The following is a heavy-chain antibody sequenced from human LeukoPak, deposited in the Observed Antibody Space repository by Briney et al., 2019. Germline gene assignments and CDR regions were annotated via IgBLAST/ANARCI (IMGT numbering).Heavy chain of an antibody. CDR3: ARGSNAYSGSYYAFDY. CDR1: GFTFSSYA. J-gene: IGHJ4*02. CDR2: ISYDGSNK. V-gene: IGHV3-30-3*01. Sequence: GGSLRLSCAASGFTFSSYAMHWVRQAPGKGLEGVAVISYDGSNKYYADSVKGRFTISRDNSKNTLYLQMNSLRAEDTAVYYCARGSNAYSGSYYAFDYWGQGTLVTVSS. D-gene: IGHD1-26*01.